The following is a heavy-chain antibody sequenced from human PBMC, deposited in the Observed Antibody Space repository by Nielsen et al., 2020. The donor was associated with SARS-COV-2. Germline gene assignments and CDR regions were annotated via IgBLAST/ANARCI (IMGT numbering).Heavy chain of an antibody. J-gene: IGHJ5*02. Sequence: GGSLRLSCAASGFTFRSYAMSWVRQAPGKGLEWVSGIGGGGGRTNYADSVKGRFSISRDNSKNTLHLQMNSLRAEDTAIYYCVRSALYSSSSRWFDPWGQGTLVTVSS. CDR2: IGGGGGRT. CDR3: VRSALYSSSSRWFDP. D-gene: IGHD6-6*01. CDR1: GFTFRSYA. V-gene: IGHV3-23*01.